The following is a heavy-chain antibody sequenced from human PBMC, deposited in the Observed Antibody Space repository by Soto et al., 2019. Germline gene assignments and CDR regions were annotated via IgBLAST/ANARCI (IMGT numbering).Heavy chain of an antibody. CDR3: ARNGTYSSSLSQYSGMDV. V-gene: IGHV1-69*01. CDR2: IVPMLGTP. D-gene: IGHD1-26*01. CDR1: GGTFDNFI. J-gene: IGHJ6*02. Sequence: QVQLVQSGAEVKEPGSSVRVSCKASGGTFDNFIMNWVRQTPGRGLEWMGGIVPMLGTPTYAEKFKGRVTISATGSTSTMYLEVPSLSSEDTAIYYCARNGTYSSSLSQYSGMDVWGQGTTVTVSS.